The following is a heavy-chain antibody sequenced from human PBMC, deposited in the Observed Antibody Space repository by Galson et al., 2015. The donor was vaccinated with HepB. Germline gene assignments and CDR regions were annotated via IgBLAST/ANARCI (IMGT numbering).Heavy chain of an antibody. CDR2: IKQDGSEK. D-gene: IGHD1-14*01. J-gene: IGHJ4*02. CDR1: GFTFSSCW. V-gene: IGHV3-7*03. CDR3: ARDQANPDWEFDY. Sequence: SLRLSCAASGFTFSSCWMSWVRQAPGKGLEWVANIKQDGSEKYYVDSVKGRFTISRDNAKNSLYLQMNSLRAEDTAVYYCARDQANPDWEFDYWGQGTLVTVSS.